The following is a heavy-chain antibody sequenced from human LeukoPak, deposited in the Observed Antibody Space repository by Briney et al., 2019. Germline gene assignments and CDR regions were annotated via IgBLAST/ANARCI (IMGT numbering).Heavy chain of an antibody. J-gene: IGHJ6*03. CDR1: GFTFSSYA. CDR2: ISGSGGST. V-gene: IGHV3-23*01. CDR3: ARDQTTRLWFGELLRTYYYYYMDV. D-gene: IGHD3-10*01. Sequence: PGGSLRLSYAATGFTFSSYAMSWVRKAPGKGLEWVSAISGSGGSTYYADSVKGRFTISRDNAKNSLYLQMNSLRAEDTAVYYCARDQTTRLWFGELLRTYYYYYMDVWGKGTTVTVSS.